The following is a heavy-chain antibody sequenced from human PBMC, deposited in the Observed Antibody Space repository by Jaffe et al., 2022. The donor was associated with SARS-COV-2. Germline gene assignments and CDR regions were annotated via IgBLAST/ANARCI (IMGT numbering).Heavy chain of an antibody. Sequence: EVQLVQSAAEVKKPGESLRISCKGSGYSFTTDWIGWVRQMPGKGLEWMGNIHPGDSDTTYSPSLQGHVTISADKSITTAYLQWSSLKASDSAIYYCARHGGGFDYWGQGTLVTVSS. V-gene: IGHV5-51*01. CDR2: IHPGDSDT. CDR3: ARHGGGFDY. D-gene: IGHD1-26*01. J-gene: IGHJ4*02. CDR1: GYSFTTDW.